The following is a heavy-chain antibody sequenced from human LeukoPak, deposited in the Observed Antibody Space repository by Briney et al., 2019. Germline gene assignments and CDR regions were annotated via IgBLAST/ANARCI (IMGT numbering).Heavy chain of an antibody. D-gene: IGHD1-26*01. Sequence: GGSLRLSCAVSGFAFGSEAMSWVRQSPARGLEWVASISPGGGTTYYADYVKGRFTISRDNSNNSLFVQMNSLRAEDTAVYYCARVWGALCNDYWGQGTLVTVSS. CDR3: ARVWGALCNDY. CDR1: GFAFGSEA. CDR2: ISPGGGTT. V-gene: IGHV3-23*01. J-gene: IGHJ4*02.